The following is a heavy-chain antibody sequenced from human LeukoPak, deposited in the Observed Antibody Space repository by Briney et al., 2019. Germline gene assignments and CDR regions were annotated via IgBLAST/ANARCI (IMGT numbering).Heavy chain of an antibody. J-gene: IGHJ4*02. D-gene: IGHD3-10*01. CDR3: ERVGNYHGFY. V-gene: IGHV4-31*03. Sequence: PSETLSLTCTVSGGSTSSGAYFWTWIRQHPGKGLELIGYIYYSGSTYYNPSLKSRLTISVDTSENQFSLRLSSVTAADTAVYYCERVGNYHGFYWGQGTLVTVSS. CDR2: IYYSGST. CDR1: GGSTSSGAYF.